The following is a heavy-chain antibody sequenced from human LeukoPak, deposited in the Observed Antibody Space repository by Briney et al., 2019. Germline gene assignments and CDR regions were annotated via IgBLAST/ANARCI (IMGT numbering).Heavy chain of an antibody. J-gene: IGHJ4*02. CDR2: ISGSGGST. Sequence: GSLRLSCAASGFTFSSYAMSWVRHAPGKGLEGVSAISGSGGSTYYADSVKGRFTISRDNSKNTLYLQMNSLRAEDTAVYYCAKDQTMIVVVIMDYWGQGTLVTVSS. CDR1: GFTFSSYA. V-gene: IGHV3-23*01. D-gene: IGHD3-22*01. CDR3: AKDQTMIVVVIMDY.